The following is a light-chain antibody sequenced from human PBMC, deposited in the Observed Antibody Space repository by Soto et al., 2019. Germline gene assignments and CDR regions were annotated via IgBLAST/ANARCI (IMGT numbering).Light chain of an antibody. J-gene: IGKJ1*01. V-gene: IGKV1-5*01. CDR2: DAS. CDR3: QQYNSYST. CDR1: QSISSW. Sequence: DIQMTQSPSTLSASVGDRVTITCRASQSISSWLAWYQQKPGKAPKLLIYDASSLESGVPSRFSGSGSGTEFTLTISSLQPDDFATEYCQQYNSYSTFGQGTKVEIK.